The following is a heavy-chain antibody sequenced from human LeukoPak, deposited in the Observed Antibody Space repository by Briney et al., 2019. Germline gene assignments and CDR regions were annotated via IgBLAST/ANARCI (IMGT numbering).Heavy chain of an antibody. J-gene: IGHJ4*02. CDR1: GYTLSRHG. CDR2: VSGYNGNT. V-gene: IGHV1-18*01. Sequence: ALVKVSCKTSGYTLSRHGITWARQAPGQGLEWMGWVSGYNGNTNYAQNVQGRVTMTTDTSTDTAYMELRSLRSDDTAVYYCAKDIHPGLDSGASCCFDYWGQGTPVTVSS. CDR3: AKDIHPGLDSGASCCFDY. D-gene: IGHD3-22*01.